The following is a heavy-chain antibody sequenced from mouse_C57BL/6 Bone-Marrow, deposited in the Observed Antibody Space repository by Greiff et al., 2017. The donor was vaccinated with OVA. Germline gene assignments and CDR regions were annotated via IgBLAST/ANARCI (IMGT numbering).Heavy chain of an antibody. CDR2: IWSGGST. J-gene: IGHJ3*01. CDR1: GFSLTSYG. V-gene: IGHV2-2*01. CDR3: ARRARGWFAY. Sequence: QVHVKQSGPGLVQPSQSLSITCPVSGFSLTSYGVHWVRQSPGKGLEWLGVIWSGGSTDYNAAFISRLSISKDNSKSQVFFKMNSLQADDTAIYYCARRARGWFAYWGQGTLVTVSA.